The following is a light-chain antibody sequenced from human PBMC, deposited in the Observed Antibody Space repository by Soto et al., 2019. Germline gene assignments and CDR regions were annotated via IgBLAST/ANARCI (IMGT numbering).Light chain of an antibody. CDR3: QQYNDWPRT. V-gene: IGKV3D-15*01. J-gene: IGKJ3*01. Sequence: EIVMTQSPATVSVSPGERATLSCRASQNIRTNLAWYQQKPGQPPRLLIYGVSTRATDFPARFSGSGSGTKFTLTISSLQPGDFAVYYCQQYNDWPRTFGPGTKVDIK. CDR2: GVS. CDR1: QNIRTN.